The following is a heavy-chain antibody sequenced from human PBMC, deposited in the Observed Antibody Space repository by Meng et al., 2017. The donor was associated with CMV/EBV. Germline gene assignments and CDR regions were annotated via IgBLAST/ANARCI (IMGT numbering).Heavy chain of an antibody. D-gene: IGHD5-12*01. Sequence: SCTVSGGSVSSGSYYWSWIRQPPGKGLEWIGYIYYSGSTNYNPSLKSRVTISVDTSKNQFSLKLSSVTAADTAVYYCASFAATTPEYYGMDVWGQGTTVTVSS. V-gene: IGHV4-61*01. CDR3: ASFAATTPEYYGMDV. J-gene: IGHJ6*02. CDR2: IYYSGST. CDR1: GGSVSSGSYY.